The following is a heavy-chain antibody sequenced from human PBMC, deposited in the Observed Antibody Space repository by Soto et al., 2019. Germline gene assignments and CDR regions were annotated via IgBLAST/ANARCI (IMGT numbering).Heavy chain of an antibody. V-gene: IGHV1-18*01. D-gene: IGHD2-2*01. Sequence: ASVKVSCKASGYTFTSYGISWVRQAPGQGLEWMGWISAYNGNTNYAQKLQGRVTMTTDTSTSTAYMELRSLRSDDTAVYYCARVLIVPAARTRNRFDPWGQGTLVTVSS. CDR2: ISAYNGNT. CDR1: GYTFTSYG. CDR3: ARVLIVPAARTRNRFDP. J-gene: IGHJ5*02.